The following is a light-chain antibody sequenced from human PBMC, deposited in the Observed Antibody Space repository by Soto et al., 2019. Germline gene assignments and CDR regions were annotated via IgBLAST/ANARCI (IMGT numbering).Light chain of an antibody. V-gene: IGKV1-39*01. CDR3: QRGAAA. Sequence: MTQSPSSLSASVGDRVTITCRASQSISTSLNWYQQKPGKAPKLLIYAASSLQSGVPSRFSGSGSGTDFTLTISSLQPEDFATYYCQRGAAAFGGGTKVEIK. CDR2: AAS. CDR1: QSISTS. J-gene: IGKJ4*01.